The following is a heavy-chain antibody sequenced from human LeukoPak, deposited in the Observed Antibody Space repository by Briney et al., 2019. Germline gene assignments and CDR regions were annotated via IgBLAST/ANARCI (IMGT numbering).Heavy chain of an antibody. J-gene: IGHJ4*02. D-gene: IGHD6-19*01. CDR1: GFTFDDYA. Sequence: PGGSLRLSCAASGFTFDDYAMHWVRQAPGKGLEWVSGISWNSGSIGYADSVKGRFTISRDNAKNSLYLQMNSLRAEDTALYYCAKGALRLVTAEGDYWGQGTLVTVSS. CDR3: AKGALRLVTAEGDY. V-gene: IGHV3-9*01. CDR2: ISWNSGSI.